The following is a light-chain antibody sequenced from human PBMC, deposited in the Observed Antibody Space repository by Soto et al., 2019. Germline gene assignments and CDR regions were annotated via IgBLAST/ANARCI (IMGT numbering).Light chain of an antibody. V-gene: IGKV3-15*01. CDR1: QSVSTN. CDR3: QQYNDWPLT. J-gene: IGKJ4*01. Sequence: EVVMTQSPATLSVSPGEGATLSCRASQSVSTNLAWYQQKPGQAPRLLIYGAFTRATGVPARFSGSGSGTESTLTISSLQSEDFAVYSCQQYNDWPLTFGGGTNVEIK. CDR2: GAF.